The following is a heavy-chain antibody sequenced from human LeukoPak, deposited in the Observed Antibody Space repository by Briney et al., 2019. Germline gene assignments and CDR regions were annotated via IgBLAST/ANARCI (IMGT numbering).Heavy chain of an antibody. J-gene: IGHJ4*02. CDR2: ISYDGSNK. CDR1: GFTFSSYA. V-gene: IGHV3-30*01. Sequence: GGSLRLSCAASGFTFSSYAMHWVRQAPGKGPEWVAVISYDGSNKYYADSVKGRFTISRDNSKNTLYLQMNSLRAEDTAVYYCARDEFVGGDFTSHFGYWGQGTLVTVSS. D-gene: IGHD3-16*01. CDR3: ARDEFVGGDFTSHFGY.